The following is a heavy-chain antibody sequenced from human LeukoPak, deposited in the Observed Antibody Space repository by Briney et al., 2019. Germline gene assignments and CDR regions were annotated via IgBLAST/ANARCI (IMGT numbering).Heavy chain of an antibody. Sequence: SETLSLTCAVYGGSFSGYYWSWIRQPPGKGLEWIGEINHSGSTNYNPSLKSRVTISVDTSKNQFSLKLSSVTAADTAVYYCARGQQLLRYFDYWGQGTLVTVSS. D-gene: IGHD6-13*01. CDR2: INHSGST. J-gene: IGHJ4*02. CDR3: ARGQQLLRYFDY. CDR1: GGSFSGYY. V-gene: IGHV4-34*01.